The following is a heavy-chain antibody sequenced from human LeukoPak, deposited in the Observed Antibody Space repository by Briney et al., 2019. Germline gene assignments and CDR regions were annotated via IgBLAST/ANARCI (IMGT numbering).Heavy chain of an antibody. V-gene: IGHV3-30-3*01. D-gene: IGHD3-3*01. CDR1: GFTFSIYA. J-gene: IGHJ6*02. CDR3: ARDRARFLEWSPLYYGMDV. Sequence: GRSLRLSCAASGFTFSIYAMHWVRQAPGKGLEWVSFISYNGSTQYYADSVKGRFTISRDNSKNTLFVQMDSLRGEDTAVYYCARDRARFLEWSPLYYGMDVWGQGTTVTVSS. CDR2: ISYNGSTQ.